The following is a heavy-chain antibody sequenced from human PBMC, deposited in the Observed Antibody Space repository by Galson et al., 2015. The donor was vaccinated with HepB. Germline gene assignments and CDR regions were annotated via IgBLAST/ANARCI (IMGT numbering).Heavy chain of an antibody. CDR2: ISYDGTNK. CDR3: ARVSKGFGYCTTTTCNAFNS. J-gene: IGHJ4*02. CDR1: AFTFSNYP. Sequence: SLRLSCAASAFTFSNYPMHWVRQAPGKGLQWVALISYDGTNKYYADSVKGRFTISRDNSKNTLYLQMNSLRAEDTAVYYCARVSKGFGYCTTTTCNAFNSWGQGTLVTVSS. V-gene: IGHV3-30-3*01. D-gene: IGHD2-8*01.